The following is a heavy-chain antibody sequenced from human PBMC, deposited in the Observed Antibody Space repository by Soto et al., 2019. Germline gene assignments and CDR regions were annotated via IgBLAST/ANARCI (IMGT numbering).Heavy chain of an antibody. D-gene: IGHD6-13*01. CDR2: ISSSSSTI. V-gene: IGHV3-48*02. CDR3: ARENSSSWCQFDY. Sequence: EVQLVESGGGLVQPGGSLRLSCAASGYTFSSYSMNWVRQAPGKGLEWVSYISSSSSTIYYADSVKGRFTISRDNAKNSLYLQMNSLRDEDTAVYYCARENSSSWCQFDYWGQGTLVTVSS. J-gene: IGHJ4*02. CDR1: GYTFSSYS.